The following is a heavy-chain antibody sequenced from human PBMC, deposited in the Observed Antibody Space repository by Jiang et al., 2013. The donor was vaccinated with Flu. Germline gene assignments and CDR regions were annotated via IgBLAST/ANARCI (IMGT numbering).Heavy chain of an antibody. CDR3: AKCGSGSTTTCYLEGFDP. J-gene: IGHJ5*02. Sequence: VQLLESGGGLVLPGGSLRVSCVASGFTFSNYAMSWVRQAPGKGLEWVSGISNSGGRTYSADSVKGRFTISRDNSKNTLHLQMNSLRADDTALYYCAKCGSGSTTTCYLEGFDPWGQGTLVTVSS. V-gene: IGHV3-23*01. CDR2: ISNSGGRT. CDR1: GFTFSNYA. D-gene: IGHD3-10*01.